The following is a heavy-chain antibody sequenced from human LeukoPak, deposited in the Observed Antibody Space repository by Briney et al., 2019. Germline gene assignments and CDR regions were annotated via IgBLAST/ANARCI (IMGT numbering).Heavy chain of an antibody. D-gene: IGHD2-2*01. V-gene: IGHV1-69*13. CDR3: AREPPDCSSTSCYYYYYMDV. CDR2: IIPIFGTA. Sequence: ASVKVSCKASGGTFSSYAISWVRQAPGQGLEWMGGIIPIFGTANYAQKFQGRVTITADESTSTAYMELSSLRSEDTAVYYCAREPPDCSSTSCYYYYYMDVWGKGTTVTISS. CDR1: GGTFSSYA. J-gene: IGHJ6*03.